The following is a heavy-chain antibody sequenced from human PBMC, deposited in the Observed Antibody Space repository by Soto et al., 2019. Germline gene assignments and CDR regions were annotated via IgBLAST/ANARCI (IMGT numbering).Heavy chain of an antibody. CDR1: GYPVTAYY. CDR2: INPATGAA. CDR3: ARGGGVGVAGSADFDM. J-gene: IGHJ3*02. Sequence: QIHLVQSGAVVKKPGASVTVSCSASGYPVTAYYMHWVRQAPGRGLEWMGGINPATGAAKYTQTFQGRVTMTRDTSTSTVVRELSGLTSEDTAVFYCARGGGVGVAGSADFDMWGHWTLVTVSS. V-gene: IGHV1-2*02. D-gene: IGHD3-3*01.